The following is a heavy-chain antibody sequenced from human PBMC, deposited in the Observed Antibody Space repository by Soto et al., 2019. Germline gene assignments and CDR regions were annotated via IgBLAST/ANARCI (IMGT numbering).Heavy chain of an antibody. D-gene: IGHD1-20*01. V-gene: IGHV3-21*01. CDR2: ISSTSTYI. CDR1: GFTFTNYG. Sequence: EVQLVESGGGLVTPGGSLRLSCTASGFTFTNYGMMWVRQAPGKGLEWVSFISSTSTYIFYTDSVKGRFTISRDNAKNSLSLQMNSLRADDTAMYYCARDASVSGSSRASDIWGQGTMVTVCS. CDR3: ARDASVSGSSRASDI. J-gene: IGHJ3*02.